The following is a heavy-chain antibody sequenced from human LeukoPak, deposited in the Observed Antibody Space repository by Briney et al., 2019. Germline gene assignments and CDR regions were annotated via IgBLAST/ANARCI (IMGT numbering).Heavy chain of an antibody. J-gene: IGHJ3*02. CDR3: AKDSLHRMTTVTTGAFDI. D-gene: IGHD4-17*01. CDR1: GFTFRTYT. CDR2: ISHDETHK. V-gene: IGHV3-30*04. Sequence: QSGGSLRLSCAASGFTFRTYTMHWVRQAPGKGLEWVAVISHDETHKYYSDSVKGRFTISRDNSQNTLYLQMNSLRAEDTAVYYCAKDSLHRMTTVTTGAFDISGQGTMVTVSS.